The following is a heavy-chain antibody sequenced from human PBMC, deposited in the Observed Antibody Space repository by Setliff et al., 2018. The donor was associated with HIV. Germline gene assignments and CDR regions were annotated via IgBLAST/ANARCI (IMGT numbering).Heavy chain of an antibody. J-gene: IGHJ6*02. CDR3: AKHLSPGSGWYSKARGMDV. Sequence: GESLKISCKDSGYTFSNYCIAWVRQMPGKGLEWMRIIYPGNSDTTYSPSFQGQVTISADKSISTAYLQWSSLKASDTAMYYCAKHLSPGSGWYSKARGMDVWGQGTTVTVSS. D-gene: IGHD6-19*01. CDR1: GYTFSNYC. CDR2: IYPGNSDT. V-gene: IGHV5-51*01.